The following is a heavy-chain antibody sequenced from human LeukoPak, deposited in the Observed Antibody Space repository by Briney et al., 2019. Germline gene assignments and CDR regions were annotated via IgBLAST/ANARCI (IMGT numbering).Heavy chain of an antibody. J-gene: IGHJ6*02. CDR2: IKQDGSEK. Sequence: GGSLRLSCAASGFTFSSYWMSWVRQAPGKGLEWVANIKQDGSEKYYVDSVKGRFTISRDNAKNTLYLQMNSLRAEDTAVYYCVRSGAKGSGSSNYYYYGMDVWGQGTTVTVS. V-gene: IGHV3-7*05. CDR3: VRSGAKGSGSSNYYYYGMDV. CDR1: GFTFSSYW. D-gene: IGHD3-10*01.